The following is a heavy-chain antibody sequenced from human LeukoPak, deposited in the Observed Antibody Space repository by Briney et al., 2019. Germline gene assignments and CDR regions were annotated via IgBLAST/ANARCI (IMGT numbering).Heavy chain of an antibody. J-gene: IGHJ4*02. CDR1: GYTFTNYG. CDR2: ISGYNGNR. Sequence: ASVKVSCKASGYTFTNYGISWVRQAPGQGLEWMGWISGYNGNRNNAQKLQGRVTMTTDTSTSTAYMELRSLRSDDTAVYYCARDGRYNLNYADYWGQGTLVTVSS. D-gene: IGHD1-20*01. CDR3: ARDGRYNLNYADY. V-gene: IGHV1-18*01.